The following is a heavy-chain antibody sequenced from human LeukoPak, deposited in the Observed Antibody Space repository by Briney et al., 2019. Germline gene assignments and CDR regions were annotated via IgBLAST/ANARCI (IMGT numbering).Heavy chain of an antibody. CDR2: INHSGST. Sequence: SETLSLTCAVYGGSFSGYYWSWIRQPPGKGLEWIGEINHSGSTNYNPSLKSRVTISVDTSKNQFSLRLSSVTAADTAVYYCATARSGWRYYFDYWGQGTLVIVSS. V-gene: IGHV4-34*01. J-gene: IGHJ4*02. CDR3: ATARSGWRYYFDY. D-gene: IGHD6-19*01. CDR1: GGSFSGYY.